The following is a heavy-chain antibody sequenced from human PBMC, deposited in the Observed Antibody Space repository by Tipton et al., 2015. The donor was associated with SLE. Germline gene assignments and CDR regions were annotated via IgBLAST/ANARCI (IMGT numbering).Heavy chain of an antibody. J-gene: IGHJ4*02. Sequence: LRLSCTVSGGSISSSGYYWGWIRQSPGKGLEWIGSMYYSGSTYYNPSLKTRITISVDPSKNQFSLKLSSVTAADTAVYYCVRHPVPPRDIIVVVRYYFDYWGQGTLVTVSS. CDR1: GGSISSSGYY. CDR3: VRHPVPPRDIIVVVRYYFDY. CDR2: MYYSGST. V-gene: IGHV4-39*01. D-gene: IGHD2-15*01.